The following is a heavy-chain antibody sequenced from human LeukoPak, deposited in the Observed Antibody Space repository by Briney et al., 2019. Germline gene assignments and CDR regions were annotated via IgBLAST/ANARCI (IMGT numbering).Heavy chain of an antibody. V-gene: IGHV3-48*01. Sequence: PGGSLRLSCAASGFTFSSYSMNWVRQAPGKGLEWVSYISSSSSTIYYADSVKGRFTISRDNAKNSLYLQMNSLRAEDTAVYCCARDFFGCADYWGQGTLVTVSS. J-gene: IGHJ4*02. CDR3: ARDFFGCADY. CDR1: GFTFSSYS. CDR2: ISSSSSTI. D-gene: IGHD3-10*01.